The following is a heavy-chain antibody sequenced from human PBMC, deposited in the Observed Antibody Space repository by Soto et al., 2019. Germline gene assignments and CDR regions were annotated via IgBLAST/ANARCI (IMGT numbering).Heavy chain of an antibody. CDR2: MYRSGST. CDR1: GGSISGVGYS. Sequence: PSETLSLTCAVSGGSISGVGYSWSLIRQPPGKGLEWIGYMYRSGSTYYNPSLKSRVTISIDRSKNQFSLKLSSVTAADTAVYYYAIVPDYWGQGILVTVSS. D-gene: IGHD2-2*01. CDR3: AIVPDY. V-gene: IGHV4-30-2*01. J-gene: IGHJ4*02.